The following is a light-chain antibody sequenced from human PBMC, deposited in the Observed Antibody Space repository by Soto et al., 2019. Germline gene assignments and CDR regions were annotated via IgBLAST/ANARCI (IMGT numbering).Light chain of an antibody. CDR2: EVT. V-gene: IGLV2-14*01. J-gene: IGLJ2*01. Sequence: SALTQPASVSGSPGQSITISCTGTSSDVGGYHYVSWYQLLPGKAPKLMISEVTKRPSGVSDRFSGSKSGTTASLTISRLQAEDEADYYCSSYTTTSTQVFGGGTKLTVL. CDR1: SSDVGGYHY. CDR3: SSYTTTSTQV.